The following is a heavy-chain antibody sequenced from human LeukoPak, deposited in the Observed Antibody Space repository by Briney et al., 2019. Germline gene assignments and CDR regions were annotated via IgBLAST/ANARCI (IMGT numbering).Heavy chain of an antibody. J-gene: IGHJ4*02. D-gene: IGHD4-23*01. V-gene: IGHV3-23*01. CDR1: GFTFGSYA. Sequence: GGSLRLSCAASGFTFGSYAMSWVRQAPGKGLEWVSAISGSGDSTYYADSVKGRFTISRDNSKNTLSLQMNSLRAEDTAVYYCAKGDGNSWFDYWGQGTLVTVSS. CDR2: ISGSGDST. CDR3: AKGDGNSWFDY.